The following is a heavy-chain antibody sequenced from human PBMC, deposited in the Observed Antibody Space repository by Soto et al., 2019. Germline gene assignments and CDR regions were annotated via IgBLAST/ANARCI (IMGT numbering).Heavy chain of an antibody. J-gene: IGHJ4*02. CDR3: PRHGTYYPFDQ. D-gene: IGHD1-26*01. V-gene: IGHV4-39*01. CDR2: IYYRGST. Sequence: SETLSLTCTVSGGSIDNFFWGWIRQPPGKGREWIASIYYRGSTYYNSSLKSRVTIFVDTSKNQFSLKLSSGTAADTAVYYCPRHGTYYPFDQWSQGTLVTVPS. CDR1: GGSIDNFF.